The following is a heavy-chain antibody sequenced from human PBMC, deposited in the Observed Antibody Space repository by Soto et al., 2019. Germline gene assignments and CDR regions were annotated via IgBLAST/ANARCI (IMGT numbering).Heavy chain of an antibody. Sequence: SGPTLVNPTQTLTLTCSFSGFSLTTNEVGVGWIRQPPGKALEWLAVIYGDDNRLYNPSLKNRVTIMKDTSKNHVVLIMTYMDPMDTGTYYCAHTDYYGSWNLGDWGQGPLLTVSS. CDR1: GFSLTTNEVG. CDR3: AHTDYYGSWNLGD. V-gene: IGHV2-5*02. CDR2: IYGDDNR. J-gene: IGHJ4*02. D-gene: IGHD3-10*01.